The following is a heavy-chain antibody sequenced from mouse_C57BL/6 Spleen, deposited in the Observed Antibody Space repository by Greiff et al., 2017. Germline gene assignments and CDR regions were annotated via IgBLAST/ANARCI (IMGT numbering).Heavy chain of an antibody. CDR2: IYPGSGNT. Sequence: QVQLQQSGPELVKPGASVKISCKASGYSFTSYYIHWVKQRPGQGLEWIGWIYPGSGNTKYNEKFKGKATLTADTSSSTAYMQLSSLTSEDSAVYYCARGGDYDPYWYFDVWGTGTTVTVSS. V-gene: IGHV1-66*01. J-gene: IGHJ1*03. CDR1: GYSFTSYY. CDR3: ARGGDYDPYWYFDV. D-gene: IGHD2-4*01.